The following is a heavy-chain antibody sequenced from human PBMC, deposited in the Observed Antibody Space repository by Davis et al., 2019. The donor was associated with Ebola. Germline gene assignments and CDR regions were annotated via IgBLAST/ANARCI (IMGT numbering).Heavy chain of an antibody. J-gene: IGHJ2*01. D-gene: IGHD3-22*01. Sequence: GSLRLSCGVSGGSISSNNRWSWVRQPPGKGLEWIGEIYHSGTTNYNPSLKSRVTISVDKSKNQFSLNLSSVTAADTAIYYCARDYYDSSGYIWYFDLWGRGTLVTVSS. CDR1: GGSISSNNR. CDR2: IYHSGTT. CDR3: ARDYYDSSGYIWYFDL. V-gene: IGHV4-4*02.